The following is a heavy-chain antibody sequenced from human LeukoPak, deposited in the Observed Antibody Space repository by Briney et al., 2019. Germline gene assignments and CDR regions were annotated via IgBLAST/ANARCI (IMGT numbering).Heavy chain of an antibody. CDR1: GYSFTSYW. CDR3: ARHIYGDYRYYFDY. D-gene: IGHD4-17*01. J-gene: IGHJ4*02. V-gene: IGHV5-10-1*01. Sequence: KRGESLKISCKGSGYSFTSYWISWVRQMPGKGLEWMGRIDPSDSYTNYSPSFQGHVTISADKSISTAYLQWSSLKASDTAMYYCARHIYGDYRYYFDYWGQGTLVTVSS. CDR2: IDPSDSYT.